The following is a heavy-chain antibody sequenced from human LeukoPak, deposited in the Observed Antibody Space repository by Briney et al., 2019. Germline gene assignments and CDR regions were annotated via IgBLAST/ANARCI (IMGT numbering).Heavy chain of an antibody. CDR1: GFPFTDYY. V-gene: IGHV1-2*02. CDR3: ARGGRYIGYDNGIAFDI. J-gene: IGHJ3*02. Sequence: ASVKVSCKASGFPFTDYYMHWVRQAPGQGLEWMGWTNPNTGGSNSAQEFQGRVTMTRDTSISTAYMELSRLTSDDTAVYFCARGGRYIGYDNGIAFDIWGQGTMVTVSS. CDR2: TNPNTGGS. D-gene: IGHD5-12*01.